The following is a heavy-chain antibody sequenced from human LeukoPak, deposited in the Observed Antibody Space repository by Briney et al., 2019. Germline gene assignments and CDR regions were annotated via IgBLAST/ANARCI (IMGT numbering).Heavy chain of an antibody. D-gene: IGHD5-18*01. CDR2: IYYSGST. V-gene: IGHV4-59*01. CDR3: AGARGYSYGQRGNFDY. J-gene: IGHJ4*02. Sequence: SETLSLTCTVSGGSISSYYWSSIRQPPGKGLEWIGYIYYSGSTNYNPSLKSRVTISVDTSKNQFSLKLSSVTAADTAVYYCAGARGYSYGQRGNFDYWGQGTLVTVSS. CDR1: GGSISSYY.